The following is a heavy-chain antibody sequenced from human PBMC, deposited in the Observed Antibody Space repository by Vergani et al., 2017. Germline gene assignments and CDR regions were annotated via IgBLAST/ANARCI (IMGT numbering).Heavy chain of an antibody. V-gene: IGHV4-4*03. CDR3: ATIGYRRWVYYFDY. Sequence: QVQLQESGPGLVKPPGTLSLTCAVSGDSISSNNCWTWVRQPPGKVLEWIGEICHTEDTKYSPSLKNRVTVSVDEYRILFSLRLNSVTAADTAVYYCATIGYRRWVYYFDYWGQGILVTVTS. D-gene: IGHD2-2*02. J-gene: IGHJ4*02. CDR2: ICHTEDT. CDR1: GDSISSNNC.